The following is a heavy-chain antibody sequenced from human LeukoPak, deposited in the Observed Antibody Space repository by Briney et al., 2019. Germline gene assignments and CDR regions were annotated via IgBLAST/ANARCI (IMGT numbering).Heavy chain of an antibody. CDR2: IRSKAYGGTT. Sequence: GRSLRLSHTASGFTFGDYAMSWVRQAPGKGLEWVGFIRSKAYGGTTEYAASVKGRFTISRDDSKSIAYLQMNSLKTEDTAVYYCTRTPGYGEGAFDYWGQGTLVTVSS. CDR3: TRTPGYGEGAFDY. J-gene: IGHJ4*02. D-gene: IGHD4-17*01. CDR1: GFTFGDYA. V-gene: IGHV3-49*04.